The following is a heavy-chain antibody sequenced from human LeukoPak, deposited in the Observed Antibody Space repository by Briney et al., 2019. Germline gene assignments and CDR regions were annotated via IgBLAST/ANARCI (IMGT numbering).Heavy chain of an antibody. CDR2: IYYTEA. V-gene: IGHV4-59*02. D-gene: IGHD7-27*01. J-gene: IGHJ4*02. Sequence: SETLSLTCTVSGGSVSNYYWSWIRQSPGKGLEWIGYIYYTEASYNPSLKSRVTISADTSKNQFSLKLYSVTAADTAVYYCATRKLGNDYWGQGTLVTVSS. CDR1: GGSVSNYY. CDR3: ATRKLGNDY.